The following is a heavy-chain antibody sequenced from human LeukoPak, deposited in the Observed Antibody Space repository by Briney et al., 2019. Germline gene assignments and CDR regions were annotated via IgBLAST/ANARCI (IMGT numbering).Heavy chain of an antibody. V-gene: IGHV1-2*02. J-gene: IGHJ5*02. CDR1: GYTFTGYY. Sequence: ASVKVSCKASGYTFTGYYMHWVRQAPGQGLEWMGWINPNSGGTNYAQKFQGRVTMTRDTSISTAYMELSRLRSDDTAVYYCARENVVVPAASETSRFDPWGQGTLATVSS. D-gene: IGHD2-2*01. CDR3: ARENVVVPAASETSRFDP. CDR2: INPNSGGT.